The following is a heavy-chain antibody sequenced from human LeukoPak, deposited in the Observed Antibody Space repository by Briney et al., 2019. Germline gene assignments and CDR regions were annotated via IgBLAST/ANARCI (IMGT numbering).Heavy chain of an antibody. CDR3: AREQYYYDSSGYYYRWFDP. J-gene: IGHJ5*02. CDR2: IYYSGST. D-gene: IGHD3-22*01. V-gene: IGHV4-30-4*01. Sequence: SETLSLTCTVSGGSIGSGDYYWSWIRQPPGKGLEWIGYIYYSGSTYYNPSLKSRVTISVDTSKNQFSLKLSSVTAADTAVYYCAREQYYYDSSGYYYRWFDPWGQGTLVTVSS. CDR1: GGSIGSGDYY.